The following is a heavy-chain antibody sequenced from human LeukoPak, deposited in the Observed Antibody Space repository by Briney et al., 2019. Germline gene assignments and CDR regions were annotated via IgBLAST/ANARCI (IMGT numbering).Heavy chain of an antibody. CDR2: IIPILGIA. J-gene: IGHJ4*02. CDR1: GGTFSSYT. Sequence: GASVTVSCKASGGTFSSYTISWVRQAPGQGLEWMGRIIPILGIANYAQKFQGRVTITADKSTSIAYMELSSLRSEDTAVYYCALKSSHYDSSGYKDYWGQGTLVTVSS. V-gene: IGHV1-69*02. CDR3: ALKSSHYDSSGYKDY. D-gene: IGHD3-22*01.